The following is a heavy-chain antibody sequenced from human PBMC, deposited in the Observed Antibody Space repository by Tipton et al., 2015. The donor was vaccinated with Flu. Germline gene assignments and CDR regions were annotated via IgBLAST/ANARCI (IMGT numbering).Heavy chain of an antibody. CDR1: GFSRITSAMC. V-gene: IGHV2-70*11. Sequence: LVKPTQTLTLTCTFSGFSRITSAMCMSWIRQPPGKALQWLARVDWDDYGHCRTSLRTRLTISEDTSKKRAVLTMTNMDPVDKATHYCARIVELDNCVDPWGQGTLVAVSS. CDR3: ARIVELDNCVDP. D-gene: IGHD3/OR15-3a*01. CDR2: VDWDDYG. J-gene: IGHJ5*02.